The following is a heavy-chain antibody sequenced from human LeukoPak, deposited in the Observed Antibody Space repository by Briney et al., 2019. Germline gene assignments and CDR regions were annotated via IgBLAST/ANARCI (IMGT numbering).Heavy chain of an antibody. CDR2: INPNSGGT. Sequence: ASVKVSCKASGYTFTGYYMHRVRQAPGQGLEWMGWINPNSGGTNYAQKFQGRVTMTRDTSISTAYMELSRLRSGDTAVYYCARDPYGDYVFDYWGQGTLVTVSS. CDR3: ARDPYGDYVFDY. V-gene: IGHV1-2*02. J-gene: IGHJ4*02. CDR1: GYTFTGYY. D-gene: IGHD4-17*01.